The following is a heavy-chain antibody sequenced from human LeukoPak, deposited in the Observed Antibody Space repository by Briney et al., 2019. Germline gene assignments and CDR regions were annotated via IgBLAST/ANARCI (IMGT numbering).Heavy chain of an antibody. CDR3: ATGITMVRGVIPQHDAFDI. CDR2: ISYDGSDK. V-gene: IGHV3-30*03. CDR1: GFTFSSYG. Sequence: GRSLRLSCAASGFTFSSYGMHWVRQAPGKGLEWVAVISYDGSDKYYADSVKGRFTISRDNAKNSLYLQMNSLRAEDTAVYYCATGITMVRGVIPQHDAFDIWGQGTMVTVSS. J-gene: IGHJ3*02. D-gene: IGHD3-10*01.